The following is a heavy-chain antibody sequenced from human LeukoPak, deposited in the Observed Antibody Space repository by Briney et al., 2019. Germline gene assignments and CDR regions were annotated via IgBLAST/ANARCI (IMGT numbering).Heavy chain of an antibody. CDR2: IYYSGST. Sequence: SETLSLTCTVSGGSISSHYWSWIRQPPGKGLEWIGYIYYSGSTNYNPSLKSRVTISVDTSKNQFSLKLGSVTAADTAVYYCARGYCSGGSCYHYYYYMDVWGKGTTVTVSS. J-gene: IGHJ6*03. V-gene: IGHV4-59*11. CDR1: GGSISSHY. CDR3: ARGYCSGGSCYHYYYYMDV. D-gene: IGHD2-15*01.